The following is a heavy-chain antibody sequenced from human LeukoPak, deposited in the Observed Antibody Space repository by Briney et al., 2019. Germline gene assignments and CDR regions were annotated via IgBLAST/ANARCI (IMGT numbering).Heavy chain of an antibody. CDR2: INHSGST. D-gene: IGHD1-26*01. V-gene: IGHV4-34*01. Sequence: SETLSLTCAVYGGSFSGYYWSWIRQPPGKGLEWIGEINHSGSTNYNPSLKSRATISVDTSKNQFSLKLSSVTAADTAVYYCARELGIVRYFDYWGQGTLVTVSS. CDR3: ARELGIVRYFDY. J-gene: IGHJ4*02. CDR1: GGSFSGYY.